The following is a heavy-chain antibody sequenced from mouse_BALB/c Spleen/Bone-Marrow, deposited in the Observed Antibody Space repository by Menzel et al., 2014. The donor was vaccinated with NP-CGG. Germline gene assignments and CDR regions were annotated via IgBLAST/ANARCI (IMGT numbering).Heavy chain of an antibody. CDR2: INPGSSTI. CDR1: GFDFSRYW. J-gene: IGHJ4*01. D-gene: IGHD2-10*02. Sequence: VQLKESGGGLVQPGGSLNLSCAASGFDFSRYWMSWARQAPGKGQEWIGEINPGSSTINYTPSLKDEFIISRDNAKNTLYLQMSKVRSEDTALDYCARLAVWGAMDYCGQGTSVTASS. CDR3: ARLAVWGAMDY. V-gene: IGHV4-2*02.